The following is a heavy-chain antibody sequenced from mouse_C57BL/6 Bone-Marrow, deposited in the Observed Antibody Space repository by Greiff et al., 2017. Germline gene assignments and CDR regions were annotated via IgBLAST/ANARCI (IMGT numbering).Heavy chain of an antibody. D-gene: IGHD1-1*01. CDR1: GYTFTSYD. CDR2: IYPRDGST. CDR3: ARDYCSSYWYFDV. J-gene: IGHJ1*03. Sequence: QVQLQQSGPELVKPGASVKLSCKASGYTFTSYDINWVKQRPGQGLEWIGWIYPRDGSTKYNEKFKGKATLTVDTSSRTAYMELHSLTSEDSAVYFCARDYCSSYWYFDVWGTGTTVTVSS. V-gene: IGHV1-85*01.